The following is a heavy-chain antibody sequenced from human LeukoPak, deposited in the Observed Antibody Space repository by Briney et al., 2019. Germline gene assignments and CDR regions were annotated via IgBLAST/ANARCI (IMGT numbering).Heavy chain of an antibody. CDR2: IYSSGST. D-gene: IGHD6-19*01. CDR3: ARTYSSGWYPSDAYFDY. Sequence: ASETLSLTCTVSGGSISSYYWSWIRQPAGKGLEWIGRIYSSGSTNYNPSLKSRVTMSVDTSKNQFSLKLSSVTAADTAVYYCARTYSSGWYPSDAYFDYWGQGTLVTVSS. J-gene: IGHJ4*02. CDR1: GGSISSYY. V-gene: IGHV4-4*07.